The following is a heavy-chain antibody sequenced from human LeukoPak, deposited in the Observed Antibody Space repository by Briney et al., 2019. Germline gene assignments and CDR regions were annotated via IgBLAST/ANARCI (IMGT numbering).Heavy chain of an antibody. Sequence: GGSLRLSCAASGFTFSDHYMDWVRQAPGKGLEWVGRTRNKANSYTTEYAASVKGRFTISRDDSKNSLYLQMNSLKTEDTAVYYCVRLGYSYGSYYFDYWGQGTLVTVSS. CDR1: GFTFSDHY. V-gene: IGHV3-72*01. D-gene: IGHD5-18*01. CDR2: TRNKANSYTT. J-gene: IGHJ4*02. CDR3: VRLGYSYGSYYFDY.